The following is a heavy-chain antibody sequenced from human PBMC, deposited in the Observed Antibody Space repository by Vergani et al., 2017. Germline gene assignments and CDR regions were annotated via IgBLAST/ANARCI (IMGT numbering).Heavy chain of an antibody. CDR2: ISGSGGNT. D-gene: IGHD2-21*01. CDR3: AEGRDPNCKGGNCSSYYFGLDL. CDR1: GFTFCSYA. V-gene: IGHV3-23*01. Sequence: EVQLLESGGNLIQPGGSLRLSCGASGFTFCSYAMTWVRLAPGKGLQWVSAISGSGGNTFYTDSVKGRFTISRENSKDTLYLQMNSLRVEDTAIDYCAEGRDPNCKGGNCSSYYFGLDLW. J-gene: IGHJ6*01.